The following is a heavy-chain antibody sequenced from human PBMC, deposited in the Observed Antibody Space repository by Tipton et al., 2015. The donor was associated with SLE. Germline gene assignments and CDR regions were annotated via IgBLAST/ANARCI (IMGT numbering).Heavy chain of an antibody. V-gene: IGHV4-39*07. J-gene: IGHJ3*02. D-gene: IGHD1-14*01. CDR1: GGSINNSYYY. CDR3: GRAGTGTAWGTFDI. CDR2: IYYSGST. Sequence: TLSLTCTVSGGSINNSYYYWAWIRKPPGKGLEWIGSIYYSGSTFNNPSLKSRVTISAVPSKNQFSLRVSSVTAADTAVYYCGRAGTGTAWGTFDIWGLGTMVTVSS.